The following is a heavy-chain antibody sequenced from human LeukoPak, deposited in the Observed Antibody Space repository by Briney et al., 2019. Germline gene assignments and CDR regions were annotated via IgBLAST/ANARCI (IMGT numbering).Heavy chain of an antibody. CDR1: GFTFEDYA. J-gene: IGHJ4*02. V-gene: IGHV3-43D*03. CDR3: AKTGSDDYGEYFDY. Sequence: TGGSLRLSGVGSGFTFEDYAIQWVGQPPGKGLEGVSLLNWDGSRTYYADSVKGLFTISRDNNKNSLFLQMNNLRPEDTALYHCAKTGSDDYGEYFDYWGRGTLVTVSS. CDR2: LNWDGSRT. D-gene: IGHD4-17*01.